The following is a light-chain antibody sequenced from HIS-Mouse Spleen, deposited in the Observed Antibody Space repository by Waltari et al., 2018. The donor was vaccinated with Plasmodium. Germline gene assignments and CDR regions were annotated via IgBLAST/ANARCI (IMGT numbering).Light chain of an antibody. CDR2: GAS. V-gene: IGKV3-15*01. J-gene: IGKJ3*01. CDR3: QQYNNWSFT. Sequence: EIVMTQSPATLSVSPGERATLSCRASQSVSSNLAWYQQKPGQAPRLLIYGASTRATGIPARFSGSASGTEFTLTISSLHSEDFAVYYCQQYNNWSFTFGPGTKVDIK. CDR1: QSVSSN.